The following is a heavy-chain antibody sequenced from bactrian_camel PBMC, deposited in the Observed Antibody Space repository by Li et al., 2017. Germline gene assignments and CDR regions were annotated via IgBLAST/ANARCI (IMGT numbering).Heavy chain of an antibody. CDR1: GHTYSSNC. V-gene: IGHV3S40*01. D-gene: IGHD2*01. J-gene: IGHJ4*01. CDR2: VYFGGGST. Sequence: DVQLVESGGGSVQPGGSLRLSCGASGHTYSSNCMGWFRQAPGEEREGVAFVYFGGGSTYYADSVKGRFTISRDNALNTMYLQLNSLKTEDTAMYYCADDRVVVGAEYSYWGQGTQVTVS. CDR3: ADDRVVVGAEYSY.